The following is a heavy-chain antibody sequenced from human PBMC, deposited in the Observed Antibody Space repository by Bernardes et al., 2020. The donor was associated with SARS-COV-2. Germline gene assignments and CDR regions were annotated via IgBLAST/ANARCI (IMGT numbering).Heavy chain of an antibody. CDR1: GGSFSGYY. Sequence: SETLSLTCAVYGGSFSGYYRSWIRQPPGKGLEWIGEINHSGSTNYNPSLKSRVTISVDTSKNQFSLKLSSVTAADTAVYYCAGIRYCSSTSCSKEIYYYYYCMGVWGEGTTVTVS. CDR2: INHSGST. D-gene: IGHD2-2*01. J-gene: IGHJ6*03. V-gene: IGHV4-34*01. CDR3: AGIRYCSSTSCSKEIYYYYYCMGV.